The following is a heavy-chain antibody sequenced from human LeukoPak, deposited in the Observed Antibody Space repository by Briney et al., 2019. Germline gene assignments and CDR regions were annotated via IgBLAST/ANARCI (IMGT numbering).Heavy chain of an antibody. V-gene: IGHV1-2*02. D-gene: IGHD3-22*01. CDR2: INPNSGGT. CDR3: AREEHYYYDSSGYYLFPFDY. Sequence: ASVKVSCKASGYTFTGYYMHVVRQAPGQGREWMVWINPNSGGTNYAQKFQGRVTMTRDTSISTAYMELSRLRSDETAVYYCAREEHYYYDSSGYYLFPFDYWGQGTLVTVSS. J-gene: IGHJ4*02. CDR1: GYTFTGYY.